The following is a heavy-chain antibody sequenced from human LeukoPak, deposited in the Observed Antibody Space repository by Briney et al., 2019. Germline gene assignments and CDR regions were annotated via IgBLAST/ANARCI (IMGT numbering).Heavy chain of an antibody. V-gene: IGHV3-64*01. J-gene: IGHJ4*02. Sequence: GGSLRLSCAASGFTFSSYAMHWVRQAPGKGLEYVSAISSNGGSTYYANSVKGRFTISRDNSRNTLYLQMGSLRAEEMAVYYCARGGPYSSSWYWNGVYWGQGTLVTVSS. CDR3: ARGGPYSSSWYWNGVY. D-gene: IGHD6-13*01. CDR1: GFTFSSYA. CDR2: ISSNGGST.